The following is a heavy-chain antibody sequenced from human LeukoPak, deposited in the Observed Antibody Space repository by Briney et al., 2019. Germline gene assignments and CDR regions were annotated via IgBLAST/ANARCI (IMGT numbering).Heavy chain of an antibody. J-gene: IGHJ5*02. CDR1: GSTFSSSS. CDR2: ISIGSSYI. V-gene: IGHV3-21*01. Sequence: GGSLRPSWAASGSTFSSSSMNWVRQAPGKGLEWVSSISIGSSYIYYADSVKGRFTISRDNAKKSQYLQVNSLRAEDTAVYDCARTYYYDSSGYREDWFDPWGEGGLVSVSS. CDR3: ARTYYYDSSGYREDWFDP. D-gene: IGHD3-22*01.